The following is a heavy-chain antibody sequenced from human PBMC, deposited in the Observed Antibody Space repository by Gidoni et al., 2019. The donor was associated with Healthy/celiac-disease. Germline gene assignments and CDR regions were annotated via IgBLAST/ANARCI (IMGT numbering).Heavy chain of an antibody. V-gene: IGHV4-61*02. D-gene: IGHD4-17*01. CDR3: ARGQYGDYVHYYYYGMDV. Sequence: QVQLQESGPGLVKPSQTLSLTCTVSGGSMSSGSYDGSWIRQPAGKGLEWIGRIYTSGSTNYNPSLKSRVTISVDTSKNQFSLKLSSVTAADTAVYYCARGQYGDYVHYYYYGMDVWGQGTTVTVSS. J-gene: IGHJ6*02. CDR1: GGSMSSGSYD. CDR2: IYTSGST.